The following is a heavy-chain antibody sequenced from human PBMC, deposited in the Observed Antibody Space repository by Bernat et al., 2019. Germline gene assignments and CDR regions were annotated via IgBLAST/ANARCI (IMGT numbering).Heavy chain of an antibody. CDR3: ARAFDYYELACAFDI. J-gene: IGHJ3*02. D-gene: IGHD3-22*01. CDR2: ISYDGSNK. CDR1: GFTFSSYA. Sequence: QVQLVESGGGVVQPGRSLRLSCAASGFTFSSYAMHWVRQAPGKGLEWVAVISYDGSNKYYVDSVKGRFTISRDNSKNMLYLQMNSLRAEDTAVYYCARAFDYYELACAFDIWGQGTMVTVSS. V-gene: IGHV3-30-3*01.